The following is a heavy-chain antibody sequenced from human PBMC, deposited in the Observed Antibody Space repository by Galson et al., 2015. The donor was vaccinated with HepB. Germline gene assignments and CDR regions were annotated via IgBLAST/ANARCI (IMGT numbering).Heavy chain of an antibody. V-gene: IGHV1-46*01. CDR3: AREPYQTSIAASLGIGRHKYYFDY. CDR1: GSTFTSYY. J-gene: IGHJ4*02. Sequence: SVKVSCKASGSTFTSYYMHWVRQAPGQGLEWMGIINPSGGSTSYAQKFQGRVTMTRDTSTSTVYMELSSLRSEDTAVYYCAREPYQTSIAASLGIGRHKYYFDYWGQGTLVTVSS. CDR2: INPSGGST. D-gene: IGHD6-6*01.